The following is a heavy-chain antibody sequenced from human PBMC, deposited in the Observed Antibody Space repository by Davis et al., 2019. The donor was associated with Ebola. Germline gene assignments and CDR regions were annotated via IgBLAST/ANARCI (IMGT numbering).Heavy chain of an antibody. J-gene: IGHJ4*02. CDR1: GYIFTTYA. Sequence: ASVNVSCKASGYIFTTYATHSLRQAPGQRLEWMGWVHGGNGNTKYSQRFQGRVTITTDTSASTAYLDLSSLRSDDTAVFYCARATFGYNSGWYADYWGQGTLVTVSS. CDR2: VHGGNGNT. D-gene: IGHD6-19*01. CDR3: ARATFGYNSGWYADY. V-gene: IGHV1-3*01.